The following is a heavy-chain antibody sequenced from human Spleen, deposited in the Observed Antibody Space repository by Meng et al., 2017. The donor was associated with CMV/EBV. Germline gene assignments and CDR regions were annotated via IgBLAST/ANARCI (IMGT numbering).Heavy chain of an antibody. CDR1: GGTFSSYA. Sequence: SWKAAGGTFSSYAISWVRQAPGQGLAWMGGIIPIFGTANYAQKFQGRVTITTDESTSTAYMELSSLRSEDTAVYYCAREGSSGYYRYWGQGTLVTVSS. D-gene: IGHD3-22*01. V-gene: IGHV1-69*05. J-gene: IGHJ4*02. CDR2: IIPIFGTA. CDR3: AREGSSGYYRY.